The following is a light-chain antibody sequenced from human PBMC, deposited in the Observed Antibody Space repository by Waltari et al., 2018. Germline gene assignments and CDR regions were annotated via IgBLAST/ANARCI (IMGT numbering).Light chain of an antibody. V-gene: IGLV4-69*01. CDR2: LNDDGSH. CDR3: QTWGTGIQV. J-gene: IGLJ3*02. Sequence: QLVLTQSPSASASLGASVKLTCTLSSGHSNYAIAWHQQQPEKGPRYLMKLNDDGSHNEGDGIPDRFSCSSSGAERYLTISSLQSEDEADYYCQTWGTGIQVFGGGTKLTVL. CDR1: SGHSNYA.